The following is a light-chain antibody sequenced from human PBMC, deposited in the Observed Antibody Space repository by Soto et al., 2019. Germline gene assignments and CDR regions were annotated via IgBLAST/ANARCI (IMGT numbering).Light chain of an antibody. V-gene: IGLV9-49*01. CDR3: GADHGRGSTWV. CDR1: SGYSNDT. Sequence: QPVLTQPPSASASLGASVTLTCTRSSGYSNDTVDWYQQRTGKDPRFVTRVGTGGIVGSKGDGIPDRFSVLGSGLNRDLTIRNIQEEDESDYHCGADHGRGSTWVFGGGTKLTVL. J-gene: IGLJ2*01. CDR2: VGTGGIVG.